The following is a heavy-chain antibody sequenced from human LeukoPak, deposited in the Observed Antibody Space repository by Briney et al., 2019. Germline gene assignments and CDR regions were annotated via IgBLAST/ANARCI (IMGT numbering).Heavy chain of an antibody. J-gene: IGHJ4*02. Sequence: SETLSLTCTVSGGSISSGDYYWSWIRQPPGKGLEWIAYMYYSGSTYYNPSLKSRVTMSADTSKNQFSLKLSSVTAADTAVYYCARDGRTGTTTEWGQGTLVTVSS. CDR1: GGSISSGDYY. CDR3: ARDGRTGTTTE. V-gene: IGHV4-30-4*01. D-gene: IGHD1-7*01. CDR2: MYYSGST.